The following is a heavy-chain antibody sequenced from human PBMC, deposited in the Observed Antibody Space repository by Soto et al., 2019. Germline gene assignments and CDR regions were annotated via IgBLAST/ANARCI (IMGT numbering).Heavy chain of an antibody. CDR1: GGSISSYY. D-gene: IGHD3-3*01. CDR2: IYTSGST. J-gene: IGHJ6*02. V-gene: IGHV4-4*07. Sequence: SETLSLTCTVSGGSISSYYWSWIRQPAGKGLEWIGRIYTSGSTNYNPSLKSRVTMSVDTSKNQLSLKLSSVTAADTAVYYCARELRSYYYYYYGMDVWGQGTTVTVSS. CDR3: ARELRSYYYYYYGMDV.